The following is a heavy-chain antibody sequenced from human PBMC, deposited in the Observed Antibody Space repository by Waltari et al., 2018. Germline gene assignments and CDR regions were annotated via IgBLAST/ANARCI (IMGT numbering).Heavy chain of an antibody. CDR1: GFTFSSYA. J-gene: IGHJ3*02. Sequence: EVQLLESGGGLVQPGGYLSLSCAASGFTFSSYAMSWVRQAPGKGLEWVSAISGSGGSTYYADSVKGRFTISRDNSKNTLYLQMNSLRAEDTAVYYCAKDRERITIFGVVNAFDIWGQGTMVTVSS. CDR3: AKDRERITIFGVVNAFDI. V-gene: IGHV3-23*01. D-gene: IGHD3-3*01. CDR2: ISGSGGST.